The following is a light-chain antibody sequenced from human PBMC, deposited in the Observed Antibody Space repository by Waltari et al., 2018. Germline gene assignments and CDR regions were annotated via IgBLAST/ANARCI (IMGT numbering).Light chain of an antibody. CDR1: QSISTW. CDR3: QQHSTYPIT. J-gene: IGKJ5*01. Sequence: IQMTQSTSTLYASVGDSVTISCRASQSISTWLAWYQERPGKVPKLLIYQASTLKSGVPSRFSGSGSGTEFTLTISSLQPDDFATYYCQQHSTYPITFGQGTRLEIK. V-gene: IGKV1-5*03. CDR2: QAS.